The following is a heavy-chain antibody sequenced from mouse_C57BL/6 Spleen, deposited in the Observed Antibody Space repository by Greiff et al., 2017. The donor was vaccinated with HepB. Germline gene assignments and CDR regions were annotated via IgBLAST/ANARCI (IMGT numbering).Heavy chain of an antibody. Sequence: EVKLMESGGGLVKPGGSLKLSCAASGFTFSSYAMSWVRQTPEKRLEWVATISDGGSYTYYPDDVKGRFTISRDNAKNNLYLQMSHLKSEDTAMYYCARQTAQDYFDYWGQGTTLTVSS. CDR2: ISDGGSYT. V-gene: IGHV5-4*03. J-gene: IGHJ2*01. CDR3: ARQTAQDYFDY. CDR1: GFTFSSYA. D-gene: IGHD3-2*02.